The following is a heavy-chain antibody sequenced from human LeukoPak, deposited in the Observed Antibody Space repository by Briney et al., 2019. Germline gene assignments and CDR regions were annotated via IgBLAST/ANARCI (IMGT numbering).Heavy chain of an antibody. J-gene: IGHJ3*02. CDR3: ARDVPDSGNYYPDAFDI. V-gene: IGHV3-33*01. D-gene: IGHD3-10*01. CDR1: GFTFSHYG. CDR2: IWYDGSHK. Sequence: GRSLRLSRAGSGFTFSHYGMHWVRQAPGKGLEWVAVIWYDGSHKYYADSVKGRFTVSRDNSKNTLDLQMNSLRAEDTAVYYCARDVPDSGNYYPDAFDIWGQGTTVTVSS.